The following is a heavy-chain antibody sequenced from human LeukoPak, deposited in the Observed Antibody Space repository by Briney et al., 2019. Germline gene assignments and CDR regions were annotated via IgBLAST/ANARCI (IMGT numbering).Heavy chain of an antibody. Sequence: TGGSLRLSCAASGFTFSSYGMHWVRQAPGKGLEWVAFIRYDGSNKYYADSVKGRFTISRDNSKNTLYLQMNSLRAEDTAVYYCAKLLRRWELLSYFDYWGQGTLVTVSS. CDR1: GFTFSSYG. D-gene: IGHD1-26*01. CDR3: AKLLRRWELLSYFDY. J-gene: IGHJ4*02. V-gene: IGHV3-30*02. CDR2: IRYDGSNK.